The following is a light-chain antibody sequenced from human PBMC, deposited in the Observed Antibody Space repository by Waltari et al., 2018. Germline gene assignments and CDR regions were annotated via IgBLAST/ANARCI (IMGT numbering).Light chain of an antibody. J-gene: IGKJ2*01. CDR1: QSVFHSSNNKNY. Sequence: DIEMTQSPDSLAVSMGERATINCPSSQSVFHSSNNKNYLAWYQQKPRLPPQPPIYWAYTRDSVFPSQLCGRGSATDHTFTITSLQSEYVAVYYFQHYFRAPYTFGQGTTLEIK. V-gene: IGKV4-1*01. CDR3: QHYFRAPYT. CDR2: WAY.